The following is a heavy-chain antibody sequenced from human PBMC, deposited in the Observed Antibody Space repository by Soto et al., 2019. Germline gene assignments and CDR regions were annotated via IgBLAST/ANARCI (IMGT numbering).Heavy chain of an antibody. CDR1: GGSFSGYY. CDR3: ARSCYGSESYYNDRAGFDP. J-gene: IGHJ5*02. D-gene: IGHD3-10*01. V-gene: IGHV4-34*01. Sequence: SQTLSLTCAAYGGSFSGYYWSWIRQPPWKGLAWFGEINHSGSTNYNPSLKSRVTISVETSRNEFSLKLSPVTAAEAAVYCCARSCYGSESYYNDRAGFDPWGQGTLVTVSS. CDR2: INHSGST.